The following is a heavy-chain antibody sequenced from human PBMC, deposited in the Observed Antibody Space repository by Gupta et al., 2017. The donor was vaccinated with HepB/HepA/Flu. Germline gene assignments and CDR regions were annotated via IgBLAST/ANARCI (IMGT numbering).Heavy chain of an antibody. CDR2: IYYSGST. J-gene: IGHJ4*02. CDR1: GVSISSSSSYY. V-gene: IGHV4-39*01. D-gene: IGHD3-10*02. Sequence: QLQLQESVPGLVKPSETLSLTCTVSGVSISSSSSYYWGWIRQPPGKGLEWIGNIYYSGSTYYNPSLKSRVSLFVDKSKIQGALRLSSVTAEDTAMDSCARHYIVGAKRAYIRGDCGCYCGSLKYNIDYWGQGTRVTVSS. CDR3: ARHYIVGAKRAYIRGDCGCYCGSLKYNIDY.